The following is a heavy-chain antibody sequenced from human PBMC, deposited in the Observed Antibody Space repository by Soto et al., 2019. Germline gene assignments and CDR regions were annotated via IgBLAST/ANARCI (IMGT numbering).Heavy chain of an antibody. J-gene: IGHJ5*02. D-gene: IGHD5-12*01. CDR1: GYTFFTYD. CDR2: ISTYSGDT. V-gene: IGHV1-18*01. CDR3: ARHHGPTTSENWFDP. Sequence: QVPLVQSGGEVKTPGASVKVSCQASGYTFFTYDISWVRQAPGQGLEWMGWISTYSGDTKYAQKFQGRVTMTTDTSTTTAYLELRILRSDDTAVYYCARHHGPTTSENWFDPWGQGTLVTVSS.